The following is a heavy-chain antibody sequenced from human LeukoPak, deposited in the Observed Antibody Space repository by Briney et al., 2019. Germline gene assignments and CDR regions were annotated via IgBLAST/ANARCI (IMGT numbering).Heavy chain of an antibody. CDR1: GFTFTDYA. Sequence: GGSLRLSCAASGFTFTDYAMNWVRQAPGTGLEWVAVISDDGRQTYYADSVKGRFTVSRDNSRDTVYLQMNSLRDEDTATYYCTRVYLERLTAGYFDHWGPGSLVAVSP. J-gene: IGHJ4*02. D-gene: IGHD2-8*01. CDR3: TRVYLERLTAGYFDH. V-gene: IGHV3-30*04. CDR2: ISDDGRQT.